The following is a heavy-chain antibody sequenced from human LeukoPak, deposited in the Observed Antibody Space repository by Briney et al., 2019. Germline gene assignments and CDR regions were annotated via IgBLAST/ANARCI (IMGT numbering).Heavy chain of an antibody. J-gene: IGHJ5*02. CDR1: GFTFSSYW. CDR2: IKQDGSEK. D-gene: IGHD3-3*01. V-gene: IGHV3-7*01. CDR3: ARPYDFWSGYSPNWFDP. Sequence: GGSLRLSCAASGFTFSSYWMSWVRQAPGKGLEWVANIKQDGSEKYYVDSVKGRFTISRDNAKNSLYLQMNSLRAEDTAVYYCARPYDFWSGYSPNWFDPWGQGTLVTVPS.